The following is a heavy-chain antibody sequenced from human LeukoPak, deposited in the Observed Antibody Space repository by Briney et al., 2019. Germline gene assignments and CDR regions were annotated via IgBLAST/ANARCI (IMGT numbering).Heavy chain of an antibody. CDR2: IKQDGSEK. Sequence: GGSLRLSCAASGFTFSSYYMTWVRQAPGKGLEWVANIKQDGSEKYYEDSVKGRFTISRDNAKNSLYLQMNSLRAEDTAMYYCARSPLGQLDYWGQGTLVTVSS. CDR3: ARSPLGQLDY. V-gene: IGHV3-7*01. J-gene: IGHJ4*02. CDR1: GFTFSSYY. D-gene: IGHD6-6*01.